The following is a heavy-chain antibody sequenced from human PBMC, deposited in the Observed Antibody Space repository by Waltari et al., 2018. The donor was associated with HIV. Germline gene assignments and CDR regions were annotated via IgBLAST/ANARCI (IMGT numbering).Heavy chain of an antibody. CDR3: AGRYNSGSSKWAFDY. Sequence: VPLVQSGAAVKKPGASVTVSCKSSGYTFTGYYMHWVSTAPGQRRAWMGWINPNSGGTNYAQKFQGRVTMTRDTSISTAYMELSRLRSDDTAVYYCAGRYNSGSSKWAFDYWGQGTLVTVSS. J-gene: IGHJ4*02. CDR2: INPNSGGT. CDR1: GYTFTGYY. D-gene: IGHD1-26*01. V-gene: IGHV1-2*02.